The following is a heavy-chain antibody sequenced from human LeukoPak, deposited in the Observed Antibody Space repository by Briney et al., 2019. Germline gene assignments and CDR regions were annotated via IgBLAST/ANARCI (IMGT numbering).Heavy chain of an antibody. J-gene: IGHJ4*02. D-gene: IGHD5-12*01. CDR3: AREKRGGYDSYYFDY. CDR1: GGSISGYY. V-gene: IGHV4-34*01. Sequence: SETLSLTCTVSGGSISGYYWSWIRQPPGKGLEWIGEINHSGSTNYNPSLKSRVTISVDTSKNQFSLKLSSVTAADTAVYYCAREKRGGYDSYYFDYWGQGTLVTVSS. CDR2: INHSGST.